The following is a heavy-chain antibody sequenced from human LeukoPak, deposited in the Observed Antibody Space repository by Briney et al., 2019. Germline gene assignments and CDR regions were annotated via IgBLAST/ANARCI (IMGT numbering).Heavy chain of an antibody. V-gene: IGHV3-48*03. Sequence: PGGSLRLSCAASGFTFSSYGMNWVRQAPGKGLEWVSYISSSGNSISYADSVKGRFTISRDNAKNSLFLQMNSLRAEDTAVYYCARDQVSIAGTGIDYWGQGTLVTVSS. CDR3: ARDQVSIAGTGIDY. CDR1: GFTFSSYG. J-gene: IGHJ4*02. D-gene: IGHD6-13*01. CDR2: ISSSGNSI.